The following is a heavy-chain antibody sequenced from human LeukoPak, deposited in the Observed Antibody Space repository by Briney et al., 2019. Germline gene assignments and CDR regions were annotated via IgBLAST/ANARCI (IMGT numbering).Heavy chain of an antibody. CDR3: AKTHSPFGVVANFDY. V-gene: IGHV3-23*01. CDR2: VSGSGANT. Sequence: GGSLRLSCAVSGFTFNKYDMSWVRQAPGEGLEWVSSVSGSGANTYYPDSVKGRFTISRDNSKNTLYLQMNSLRAEDTAIYYCAKTHSPFGVVANFDYWGQGALVTVSS. CDR1: GFTFNKYD. J-gene: IGHJ4*02. D-gene: IGHD3-3*01.